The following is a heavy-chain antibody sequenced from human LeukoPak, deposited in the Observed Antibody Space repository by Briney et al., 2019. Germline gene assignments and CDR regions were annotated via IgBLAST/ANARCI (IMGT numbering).Heavy chain of an antibody. D-gene: IGHD3-22*01. CDR1: GFTFSSYA. CDR3: AKDSPWYYYDSSGQIKSDY. Sequence: GGSLRLSCAASGFTFSSYAMSWVRQAPGKGLEWVSGISGSGGSTYYADSVTGRFTISRDNSKNTLYLQINSLRAEDTAVYYCAKDSPWYYYDSSGQIKSDYWGQGTLVTVSS. J-gene: IGHJ4*02. V-gene: IGHV3-23*01. CDR2: ISGSGGST.